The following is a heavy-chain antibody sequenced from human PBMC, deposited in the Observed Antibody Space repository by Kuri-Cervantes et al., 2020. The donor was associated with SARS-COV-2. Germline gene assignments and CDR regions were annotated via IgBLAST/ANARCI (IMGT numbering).Heavy chain of an antibody. CDR2: IYHSGST. V-gene: IGHV4-38-2*02. Sequence: SETLSLTCTVSGYSISSGYYWGWIRQPPGKGLEWIGSIYHSGSTNYNPSLKSRVTISVDTSRNQFSLKLRSVTAADTAVYYCVRDLRIWGFDPWGQGTLVTVSS. J-gene: IGHJ5*02. D-gene: IGHD2/OR15-2a*01. CDR3: VRDLRIWGFDP. CDR1: GYSISSGYY.